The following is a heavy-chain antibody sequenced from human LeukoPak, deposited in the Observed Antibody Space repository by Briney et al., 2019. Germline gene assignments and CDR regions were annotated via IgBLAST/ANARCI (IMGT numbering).Heavy chain of an antibody. CDR2: IYSGGST. J-gene: IGHJ6*02. V-gene: IGHV3-53*01. CDR1: GFTVSSNY. D-gene: IGHD5-18*01. CDR3: AREDTDYYYYGMDV. Sequence: PGRSLRLSCAASGFTVSSNYMSWVRQAPGKGLEWVSVIYSGGSTYYADSVKGRFTISRDNSKNTLYLQMNSLRAEDTAVYYCAREDTDYYYYGMDVWGQGTTVTVSS.